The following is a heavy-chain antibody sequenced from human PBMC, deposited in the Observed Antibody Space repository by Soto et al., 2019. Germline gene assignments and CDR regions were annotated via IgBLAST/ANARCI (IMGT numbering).Heavy chain of an antibody. CDR3: AKEGSVFSYYYGMDV. J-gene: IGHJ6*02. V-gene: IGHV3-23*01. CDR1: GFTFSSYA. CDR2: ISGSGGST. Sequence: PGGSLRLSCAACGFTFSSYAMSWVRQAPGKGLEWVSAISGSGGSTYYADSVKGRFTISRDNSKNTLYLQMNSLRAEDTAVYYCAKEGSVFSYYYGMDVWGQGTTVTVSS.